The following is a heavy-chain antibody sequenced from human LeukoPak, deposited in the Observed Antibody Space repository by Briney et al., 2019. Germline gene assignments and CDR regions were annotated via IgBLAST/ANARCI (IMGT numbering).Heavy chain of an antibody. V-gene: IGHV3-33*01. CDR2: IWYDGSNK. Sequence: GGSLRLSCAASGFTFSSYGMHWVRQAPGKGLEWVAVIWYDGSNKYYADSVKGRFTISRDNSKNTQYLQMNSLRAGDTAVYYCARGSVAGNHAFDIWGQGTMVTVSS. D-gene: IGHD6-19*01. CDR3: ARGSVAGNHAFDI. J-gene: IGHJ3*02. CDR1: GFTFSSYG.